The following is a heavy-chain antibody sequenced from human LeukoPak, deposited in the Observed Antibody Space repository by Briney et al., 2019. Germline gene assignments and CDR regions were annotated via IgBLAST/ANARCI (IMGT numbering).Heavy chain of an antibody. CDR1: GGSISSGGYY. J-gene: IGHJ2*01. CDR2: IYYSGST. Sequence: SETLSLTCTVSGGSISSGGYYWSWIRQHPGKGLEWIGYIYYSGSTYYNPSLKSRVTISVDTSKNQFSLTLSSVTAADTAVYYCAREVAGCTNGVCYQSSYWYFDLWGRGTPFTVSS. V-gene: IGHV4-31*03. CDR3: AREVAGCTNGVCYQSSYWYFDL. D-gene: IGHD2-8*01.